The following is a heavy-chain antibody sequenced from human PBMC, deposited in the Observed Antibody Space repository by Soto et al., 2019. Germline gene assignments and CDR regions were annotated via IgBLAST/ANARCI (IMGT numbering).Heavy chain of an antibody. V-gene: IGHV1-69*02. J-gene: IGHJ5*02. D-gene: IGHD2-15*01. CDR1: AYTFTISY. Sequence: GASVKVSCKASAYTFTISYLHWVRQAPGQGLEWMGRIIPILGIANYAQKFQGRVTITADKSTSTAYMELSSLRSEDTAVYYCALRDSSSGSCYTASLDQAILVTV. CDR2: IIPILGIA. CDR3: ALRDSSSGSCYTAS.